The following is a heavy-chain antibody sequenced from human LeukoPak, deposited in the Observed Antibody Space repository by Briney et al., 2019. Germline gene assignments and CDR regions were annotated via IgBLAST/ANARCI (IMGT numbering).Heavy chain of an antibody. Sequence: PSETLSLTCTVSGGSITTYHWSWIRQPPGKGLEWIGYIYYSGSTNYNPSLKSRVTISVDTSKNQFSLKLSSVTAADTAVYYCARESDYVWGSYRYALRNAFDIWGQGTMVTVSS. CDR1: GGSITTYH. J-gene: IGHJ3*02. CDR2: IYYSGST. CDR3: ARESDYVWGSYRYALRNAFDI. D-gene: IGHD3-16*02. V-gene: IGHV4-59*01.